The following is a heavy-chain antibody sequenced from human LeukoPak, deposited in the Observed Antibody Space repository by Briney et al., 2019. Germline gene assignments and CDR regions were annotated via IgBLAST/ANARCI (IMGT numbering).Heavy chain of an antibody. D-gene: IGHD6-13*01. CDR1: GYTFTSYG. J-gene: IGHJ6*03. V-gene: IGHV1-18*01. Sequence: ASVKVSCKASGYTFTSYGISWVRQAPGQGLEWMGWIGAYNGNTNYAQKLQGRVTMTTDTSTSTAYMELRSLRSDDTAVYYCARGGIAAAGTTYYYYYMDVWGKGTTVTVSS. CDR2: IGAYNGNT. CDR3: ARGGIAAAGTTYYYYYMDV.